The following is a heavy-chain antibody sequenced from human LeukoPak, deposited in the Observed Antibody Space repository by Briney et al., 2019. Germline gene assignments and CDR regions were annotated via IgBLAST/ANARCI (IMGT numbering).Heavy chain of an antibody. V-gene: IGHV3-23*01. J-gene: IGHJ6*03. CDR1: GFTFSSYA. D-gene: IGHD5-18*01. CDR3: AKTVDTAMVSHYYYYMDV. Sequence: VQPGGSLRLSCAASGFTFSSYAMSWVRQAPGKGLEWVSAISGSGGSTYYADSVRGRFTISRDNSKNTLYLQMNSLRAEDTAVYYCAKTVDTAMVSHYYYYMDVWGKGTTVTVSS. CDR2: ISGSGGST.